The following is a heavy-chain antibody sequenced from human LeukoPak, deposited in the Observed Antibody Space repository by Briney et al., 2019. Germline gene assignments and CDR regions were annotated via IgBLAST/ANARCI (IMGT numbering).Heavy chain of an antibody. CDR3: ASPRGTYIDY. Sequence: PSETLSLTCAVSGYSISTGYFWGWIRQSPGQGLEWIGSILHSGSASYNPSFKSRVTLSVDTSKNEFSLKLTSVTATDTAIYYCASPRGTYIDYWGQGTLVTVSS. CDR2: ILHSGSA. J-gene: IGHJ4*02. CDR1: GYSISTGYF. D-gene: IGHD3-16*01. V-gene: IGHV4-38-2*01.